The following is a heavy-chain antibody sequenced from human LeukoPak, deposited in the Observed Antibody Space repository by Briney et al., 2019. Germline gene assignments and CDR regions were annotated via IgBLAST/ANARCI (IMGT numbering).Heavy chain of an antibody. CDR2: IYTSGST. J-gene: IGHJ5*02. Sequence: SQTLSLTCTVSGGSISSGDYYWSWIRQPPGKGLEWIGYIYTSGSTNYNPSLKSRVTISVDTSKNQFSLKLSSVTAADTAVYYCARHPRITMVRGVSGWFDPWGQGTLVTVSS. D-gene: IGHD3-10*01. CDR3: ARHPRITMVRGVSGWFDP. CDR1: GGSISSGDYY. V-gene: IGHV4-30-4*01.